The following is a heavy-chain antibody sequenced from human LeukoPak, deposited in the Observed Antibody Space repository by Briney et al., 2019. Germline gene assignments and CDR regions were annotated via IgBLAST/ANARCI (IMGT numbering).Heavy chain of an antibody. J-gene: IGHJ6*02. CDR3: AVALSGSYLYYDGMDV. Sequence: GGSLRLSCAASGFTFSDYYMSWLRQAPGKGLEWLSYISRSSTHTNYADSVQGRFTISRDNAKNSLFLQMNSLRADDTAVYYCAVALSGSYLYYDGMDVWGQGTTVTVSS. D-gene: IGHD3-10*01. V-gene: IGHV3-11*06. CDR1: GFTFSDYY. CDR2: ISRSSTHT.